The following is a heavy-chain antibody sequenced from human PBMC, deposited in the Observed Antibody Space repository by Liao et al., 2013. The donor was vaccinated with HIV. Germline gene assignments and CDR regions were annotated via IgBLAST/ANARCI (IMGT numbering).Heavy chain of an antibody. CDR3: ARRRISMIVER. Sequence: QVQLQESGPGLVKPSQTLSLTCTVSGGSISSGGYYWSWIRQPAGKGLEWIGRVFTSGSTNYNPSLKSRVTMSVDTSKNQFSLNLSSVTAADTAVYYCARRRISMIVERWGQGTLVTVSS. CDR1: GGSISSGGYY. V-gene: IGHV4-61*02. D-gene: IGHD3-22*01. J-gene: IGHJ4*02. CDR2: VFTSGST.